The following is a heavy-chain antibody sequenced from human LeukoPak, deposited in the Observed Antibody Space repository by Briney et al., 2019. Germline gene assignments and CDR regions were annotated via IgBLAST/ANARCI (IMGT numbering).Heavy chain of an antibody. J-gene: IGHJ4*02. CDR3: ARHYPPFLSGGYHFDY. D-gene: IGHD6-19*01. CDR2: IYYSGST. Sequence: SETLSLTCTVSGGSISSSSYYWGWIRQPPGKGLEWIGSIYYSGSTYYNPSLKSRVTISVDTSKNQFSLKLSSVTAADTAVYYCARHYPPFLSGGYHFDYWGQGTLVTVSS. CDR1: GGSISSSSYY. V-gene: IGHV4-39*07.